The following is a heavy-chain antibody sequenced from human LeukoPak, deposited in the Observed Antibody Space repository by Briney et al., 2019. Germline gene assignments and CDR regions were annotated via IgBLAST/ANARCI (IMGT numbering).Heavy chain of an antibody. Sequence: PGGSLRLSCAASGFTVSSNYMSWVRQAPGKGLEWVSVIYSGGSTYYADSVKGRFTISRDNSKNTLNLQMNSLRAEDTAVYFCARPGKRFGELYYYYYYMDVWGKGTTVTVSS. J-gene: IGHJ6*03. CDR2: IYSGGST. V-gene: IGHV3-53*05. CDR1: GFTVSSNY. D-gene: IGHD3-10*01. CDR3: ARPGKRFGELYYYYYYMDV.